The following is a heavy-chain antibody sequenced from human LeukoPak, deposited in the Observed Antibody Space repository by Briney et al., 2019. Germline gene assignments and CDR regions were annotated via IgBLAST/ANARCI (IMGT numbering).Heavy chain of an antibody. V-gene: IGHV3-23*01. CDR2: ISRSGGTT. J-gene: IGHJ6*03. Sequence: GGSLRLSCAASGFTFSSYDMTWVRQTPGKGLEWVALISRSGGTTYYADSVKGRFTISRDNSKNTLYLQMNSLRAEDTAEYYCAKRGGTESFYYYYMDVWGKGTTVTVSS. CDR1: GFTFSSYD. D-gene: IGHD2-15*01. CDR3: AKRGGTESFYYYYMDV.